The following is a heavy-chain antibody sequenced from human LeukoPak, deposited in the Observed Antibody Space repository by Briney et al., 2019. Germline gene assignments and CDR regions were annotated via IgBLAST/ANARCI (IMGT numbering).Heavy chain of an antibody. J-gene: IGHJ4*02. Sequence: TGGSLRLSCAASGFTFNKYWLTWVRQAPGKGLEWVANINQDDSQIYYLESVEGRFTITRDNAKNSLHLQMNSLRAEDTAVYYCARLRRNSDRSDFFYYYDHWGQGTLVTVSS. D-gene: IGHD3-22*01. V-gene: IGHV3-7*01. CDR1: GFTFNKYW. CDR3: ARLRRNSDRSDFFYYYDH. CDR2: INQDDSQI.